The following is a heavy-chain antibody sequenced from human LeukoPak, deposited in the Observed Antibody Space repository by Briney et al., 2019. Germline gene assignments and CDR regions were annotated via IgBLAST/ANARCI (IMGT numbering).Heavy chain of an antibody. Sequence: AGGSLRLSCAASGFTFSSYSMHWVRQAPGKGLEWVAVISFDECNENYADSVKGRFTISRDNPKNTLYLQMNSLRAEDTAMYYCARSYSNGWYCIDNWGQGTLVTVSS. D-gene: IGHD6-19*01. CDR3: ARSYSNGWYCIDN. CDR1: GFTFSSYS. J-gene: IGHJ4*02. CDR2: ISFDECNE. V-gene: IGHV3-30-3*01.